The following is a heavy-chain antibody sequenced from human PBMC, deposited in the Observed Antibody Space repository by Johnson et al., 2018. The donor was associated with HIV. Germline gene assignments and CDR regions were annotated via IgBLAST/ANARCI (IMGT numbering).Heavy chain of an antibody. Sequence: QLVESGGGLVQPGGSLRLSCAASGLTLSSNDMNWVRQVTGKGLEWVSVIYSGGSTYYADSVKGRFTISRDNSKNTLYLQMNSLRAEDTAVYYCARDKWELLGGGAFDIWGQGTMVTVSS. J-gene: IGHJ3*02. CDR3: ARDKWELLGGGAFDI. V-gene: IGHV3-66*02. D-gene: IGHD1-26*01. CDR1: GLTLSSND. CDR2: IYSGGST.